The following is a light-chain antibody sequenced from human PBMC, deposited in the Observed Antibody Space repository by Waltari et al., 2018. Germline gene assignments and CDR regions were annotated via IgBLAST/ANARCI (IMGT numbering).Light chain of an antibody. CDR2: GAS. CDR3: QQYNNWPWT. CDR1: QSVSSN. V-gene: IGKV3-15*01. Sequence: EIVMKQSPATLSVDPGERATLSCRSSQSVSSNLAWYQQKPGQAPRLLIDGASTRATGIPASFIGSGSGTEFTLTISSLQSEDFAVYYFQQYNNWPWTFGQGTKVEIK. J-gene: IGKJ1*01.